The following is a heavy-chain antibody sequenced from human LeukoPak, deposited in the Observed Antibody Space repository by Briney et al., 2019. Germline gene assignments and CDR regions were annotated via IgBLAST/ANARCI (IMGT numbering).Heavy chain of an antibody. Sequence: PGGSLRLSCAASGFTFSSYGMHWVRQAPGKGLEWVAVISYDGSNKYYADSVKGRFTISRDNSKNTLYLQMNSLRAEDTAMYYCAKDLRGGTLYYFDYWGQGTLVTVSS. J-gene: IGHJ4*02. V-gene: IGHV3-30*18. CDR3: AKDLRGGTLYYFDY. D-gene: IGHD2-15*01. CDR1: GFTFSSYG. CDR2: ISYDGSNK.